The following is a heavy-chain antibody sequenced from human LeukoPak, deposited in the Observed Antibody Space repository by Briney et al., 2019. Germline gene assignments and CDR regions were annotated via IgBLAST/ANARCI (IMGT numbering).Heavy chain of an antibody. CDR1: GFTFSNYA. Sequence: GGSLRLSCAASGFTFSNYAMTWVSQAPGKGLEWVSSISTIVNKTYNADSVKGRFTIPRDNSKNTLYLQMNSLRAEDTAVYYCAKGTVRFLEWSQRGYFDYWGQGALVTVSS. CDR2: ISTIVNKT. D-gene: IGHD3-3*01. J-gene: IGHJ4*02. CDR3: AKGTVRFLEWSQRGYFDY. V-gene: IGHV3-23*01.